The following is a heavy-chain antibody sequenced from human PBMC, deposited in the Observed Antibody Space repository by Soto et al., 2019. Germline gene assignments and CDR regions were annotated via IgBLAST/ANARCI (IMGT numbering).Heavy chain of an antibody. CDR3: GKDNLAVEGLVDY. V-gene: IGHV3-9*01. D-gene: IGHD6-19*01. J-gene: IGHJ4*02. CDR1: GFTFDDFA. Sequence: APLVESGGGLVQPGRSLRLSCAASGFTFDDFAMHWVRQAPGKGLEWVSGISWNSDSITYADSVRGRFTISRDNAKDYQYLKMKGLRVDDTACYFCGKDNLAVEGLVDYWGQGTLVAVSS. CDR2: ISWNSDSI.